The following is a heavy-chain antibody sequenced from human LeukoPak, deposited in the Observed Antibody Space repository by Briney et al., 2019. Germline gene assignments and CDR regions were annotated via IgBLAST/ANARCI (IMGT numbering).Heavy chain of an antibody. CDR1: AFTFRTYW. CDR2: IKPDGSEK. Sequence: GGSLRLSCAASAFTFRTYWMSWVRQAPGKGLEWVAMIKPDGSEKYYVDSVKGLFTISRDNAKNSLYLQMSSLRAEDTAVYYCTRDASGDTYSGPRMDVWGQGTTVTVSS. V-gene: IGHV3-7*05. J-gene: IGHJ6*02. D-gene: IGHD1-26*01. CDR3: TRDASGDTYSGPRMDV.